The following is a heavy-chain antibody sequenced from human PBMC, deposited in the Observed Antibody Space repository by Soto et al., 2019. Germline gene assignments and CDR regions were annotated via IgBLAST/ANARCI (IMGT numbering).Heavy chain of an antibody. Sequence: GGSLRLSCAASGFTFSSYAMHWVRQAPGKGLEWVAVISYDGSNKYYADSVKGRFTISRDNSKNTLYRQMNSRRAEDTAVYYCAREDFWSGYYTYYFDYWGQGTLVTVSS. J-gene: IGHJ4*02. D-gene: IGHD3-3*01. V-gene: IGHV3-30-3*01. CDR3: AREDFWSGYYTYYFDY. CDR1: GFTFSSYA. CDR2: ISYDGSNK.